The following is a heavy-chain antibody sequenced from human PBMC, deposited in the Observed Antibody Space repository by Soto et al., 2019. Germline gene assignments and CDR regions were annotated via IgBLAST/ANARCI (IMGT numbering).Heavy chain of an antibody. CDR2: IMPIFRTA. V-gene: IGHV1-69*12. CDR3: ARDKARAQLGGNYCYVMDV. CDR1: GGTFSTSA. J-gene: IGHJ6*02. Sequence: QVQVVQSGAEVKKPGSSVKVSCKTSGGTFSTSAISWVRQAPGQGLEWMGGIMPIFRTADYAQKFQGRVPITADESASTAYLELRSLISEDTAVYYCARDKARAQLGGNYCYVMDVWGQGTTVTVTS. D-gene: IGHD3-10*01.